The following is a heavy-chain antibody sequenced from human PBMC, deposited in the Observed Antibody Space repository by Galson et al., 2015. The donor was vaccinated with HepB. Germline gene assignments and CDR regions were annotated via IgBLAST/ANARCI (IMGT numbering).Heavy chain of an antibody. CDR1: GFTLSTYT. J-gene: IGHJ1*01. CDR2: ISSSSSYI. Sequence: SLRLSCAASGFTLSTYTLNWVRQAPGKGLEWVSSISSSSSYIYYADSVKGRFTISRDNARNSLYLQMNSLRVEDTAVYYCARGPPQHSTQYFQHWGQGTLVVVSS. D-gene: IGHD2-21*01. V-gene: IGHV3-21*01. CDR3: ARGPPQHSTQYFQH.